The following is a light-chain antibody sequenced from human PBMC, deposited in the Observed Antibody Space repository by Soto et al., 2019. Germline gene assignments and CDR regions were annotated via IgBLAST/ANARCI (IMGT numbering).Light chain of an antibody. J-gene: IGKJ2*01. CDR2: WAY. CDR1: QSVLYSSNNKKY. CDR3: QQYYSSPYT. Sequence: DIVMTQSPDSLAVSLGERATINCKSSQSVLYSSNNKKYLAWYQQKPGQPPKLLISWAYTRESGVPDRISGSGSGTDFTLTISSLQAEDVAVYYSQQYYSSPYTIGQGTQLEIK. V-gene: IGKV4-1*01.